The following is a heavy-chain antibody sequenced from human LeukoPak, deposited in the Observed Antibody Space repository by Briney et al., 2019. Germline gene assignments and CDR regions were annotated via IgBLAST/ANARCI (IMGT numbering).Heavy chain of an antibody. CDR1: EFTFSSYA. D-gene: IGHD3-9*01. J-gene: IGHJ3*02. CDR3: ATISEPTRAFDI. V-gene: IGHV3-23*01. CDR2: ISGSGGNT. Sequence: GGSLRLSCAASEFTFSSYAMNWVRQAPGKGLEWVSAISGSGGNTYYADSVKGRFTISRDSSKTTLYLQMNSLRAEDTAVYYCATISEPTRAFDIWGQGTMVTVSS.